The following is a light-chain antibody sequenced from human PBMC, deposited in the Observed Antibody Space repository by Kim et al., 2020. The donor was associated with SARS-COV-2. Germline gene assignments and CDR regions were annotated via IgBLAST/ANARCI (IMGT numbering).Light chain of an antibody. V-gene: IGLV1-44*01. J-gene: IGLJ3*02. CDR1: SSNIGLHS. CDR2: NNH. CDR3: AAWDKSLDGLV. Sequence: QSVLTQPPSASGTPGQRVTISCSGSSSNIGLHSVNWFQHLPGTAPKLLIYNNHQRPSGVPDRFSGSKSGTSGSLTIGGLQSEDEADYFCAAWDKSLDGLVFGGGTQLTVL.